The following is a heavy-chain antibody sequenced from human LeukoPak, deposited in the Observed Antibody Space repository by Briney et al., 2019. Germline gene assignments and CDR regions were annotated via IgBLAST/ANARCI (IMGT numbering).Heavy chain of an antibody. CDR3: ARDGGPSIAGAGTYNWFDP. CDR2: ISAYNGNT. J-gene: IGHJ5*02. D-gene: IGHD6-13*01. V-gene: IGHV1-18*01. CDR1: GYTYTRYG. Sequence: GASVKVSCKASGYTYTRYGISRVRQAPGQRLEWMGWISAYNGNTNYAQKHQGRVTKTTHTSTSTAYMELRSLRSDDAAVYYCARDGGPSIAGAGTYNWFDPWGQGTLVTVSS.